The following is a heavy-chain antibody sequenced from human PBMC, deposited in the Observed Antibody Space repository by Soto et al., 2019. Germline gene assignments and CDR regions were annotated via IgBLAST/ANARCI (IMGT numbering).Heavy chain of an antibody. V-gene: IGHV1-69*01. J-gene: IGHJ3*01. Sequence: QVQLVQSGADVKKPGSSVRVSCKTSGGPFGNSAISWVRQAPAQRLEWIGEIIPVFDKANYAQNFQGRLTITADDSPATVFMQLSSLRSEDTAVYFCARLRRDWGDAFDLWGQGTLVTVSS. CDR3: ARLRRDWGDAFDL. D-gene: IGHD3-16*01. CDR2: IIPVFDKA. CDR1: GGPFGNSA.